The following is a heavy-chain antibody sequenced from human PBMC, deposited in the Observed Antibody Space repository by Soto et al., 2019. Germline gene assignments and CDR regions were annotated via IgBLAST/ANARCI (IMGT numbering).Heavy chain of an antibody. CDR1: GGSISSYY. V-gene: IGHV4-59*01. D-gene: IGHD3-22*01. Sequence: SETMSLTCTVSGGSISSYYWSWIRQPPGKGLEWIGYIYYSGSTNYNPSLKSRVTISVDTSKNQFSLKLSSVTAADTAVYYCARDPGSGYSIYYYGMDVWGQGTTVTVSS. J-gene: IGHJ6*02. CDR2: IYYSGST. CDR3: ARDPGSGYSIYYYGMDV.